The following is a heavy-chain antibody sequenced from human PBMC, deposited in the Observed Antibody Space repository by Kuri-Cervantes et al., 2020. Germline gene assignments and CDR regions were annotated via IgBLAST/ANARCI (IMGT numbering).Heavy chain of an antibody. J-gene: IGHJ4*02. Sequence: KVSCKGSGYSFTSYWIGWVRQMPGKGLEWMGVIYPGDSDTRYSPSFQGQVTISADKSISTAYLQWSSLRASDTAMYYCARTPEAKGDLDYWGQGTLVTVSS. CDR3: ARTPEAKGDLDY. V-gene: IGHV5-51*01. CDR1: GYSFTSYW. D-gene: IGHD2-21*02. CDR2: IYPGDSDT.